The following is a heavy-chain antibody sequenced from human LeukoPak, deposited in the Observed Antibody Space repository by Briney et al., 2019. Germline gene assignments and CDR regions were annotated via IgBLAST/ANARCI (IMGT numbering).Heavy chain of an antibody. V-gene: IGHV4-59*01. CDR1: GGSISSYY. Sequence: PSETLSLTCTVSGGSISSYYWSWIRQPPGKGLEWIGYIYYSGTTSYNPSLKSRAAILVDTSKNQFSLKLSSVTAADTAVYYCARAGSYWFIDLWGRGTLVTVSS. CDR3: ARAGSYWFIDL. CDR2: IYYSGTT. J-gene: IGHJ2*01. D-gene: IGHD2-15*01.